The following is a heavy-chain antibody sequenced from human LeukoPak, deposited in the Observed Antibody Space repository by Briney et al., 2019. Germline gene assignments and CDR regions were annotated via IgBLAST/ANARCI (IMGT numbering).Heavy chain of an antibody. Sequence: ASVKVSCKASGYTFTSYDINWVRQATGQGLEWMGWINPNSGGTNYAQKFQGRVTMTRDTSISTAYMELSRLRSDDTAVYYCARDLYSGSYYDYWGQGTLVTVSS. D-gene: IGHD1-26*01. V-gene: IGHV1-2*02. CDR2: INPNSGGT. CDR3: ARDLYSGSYYDY. CDR1: GYTFTSYD. J-gene: IGHJ4*02.